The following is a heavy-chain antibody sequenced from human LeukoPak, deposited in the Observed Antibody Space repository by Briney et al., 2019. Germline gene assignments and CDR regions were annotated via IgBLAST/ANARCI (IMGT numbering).Heavy chain of an antibody. Sequence: SETLSLTCTVSGYSISSGYYWGWIRQPPGKGLDWIGSIYHSGSTYYNPSLKSRVTISVDTSKNQFSLKRSSVTAADTAVYYCARDGIAAAGRDYWGQGTLVTVSS. CDR3: ARDGIAAAGRDY. CDR2: IYHSGST. CDR1: GYSISSGYY. D-gene: IGHD6-13*01. V-gene: IGHV4-38-2*02. J-gene: IGHJ4*02.